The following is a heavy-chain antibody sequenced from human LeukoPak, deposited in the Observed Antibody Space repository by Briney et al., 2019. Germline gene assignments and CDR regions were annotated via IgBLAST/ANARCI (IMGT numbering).Heavy chain of an antibody. CDR1: GYSISSGYY. CDR2: IYHSGST. Sequence: SETLFLTCTVSGYSISSGYYWGWIRQPPGKGLEWIGSIYHSGSTYYNPSLKSRVTISVDTSKNQFSLKLSSVTAADTAVYYCARYYTSGSFDYWGQGTLVTVSS. D-gene: IGHD3-10*01. V-gene: IGHV4-38-2*02. J-gene: IGHJ4*02. CDR3: ARYYTSGSFDY.